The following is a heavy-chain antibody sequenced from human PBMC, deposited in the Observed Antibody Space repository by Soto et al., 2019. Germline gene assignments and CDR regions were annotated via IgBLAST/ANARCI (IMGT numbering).Heavy chain of an antibody. CDR2: IKSKTDGGTT. J-gene: IGHJ4*02. Sequence: WGSRRLSCASSGVTFSKAWMNRFRQAPGKGLEWVGRIKSKTDGGTTDYAAPVKGRFTISRDDSKNTLYLQMNSLKTEDTAVYYCPTDLQAEYSGYVNYWCQGTLVTVSS. CDR3: PTDLQAEYSGYVNY. CDR1: GVTFSKAW. V-gene: IGHV3-15*07. D-gene: IGHD5-12*01.